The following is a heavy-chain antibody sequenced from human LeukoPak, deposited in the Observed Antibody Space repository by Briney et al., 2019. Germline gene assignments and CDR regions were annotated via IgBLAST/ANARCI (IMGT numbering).Heavy chain of an antibody. V-gene: IGHV4-59*08. CDR3: AGNPTRGSGDFDL. CDR1: GGSISSYY. Sequence: SETLSLTCTVSGGSISSYYWSWIRQPPGKGLEWIGYIYYSGSTNYNPSLKSRVTISVDTSKNQFSLKLSSVTAADTAVYYCAGNPTRGSGDFDLWGRGTLVTVSS. J-gene: IGHJ2*01. CDR2: IYYSGST. D-gene: IGHD2-15*01.